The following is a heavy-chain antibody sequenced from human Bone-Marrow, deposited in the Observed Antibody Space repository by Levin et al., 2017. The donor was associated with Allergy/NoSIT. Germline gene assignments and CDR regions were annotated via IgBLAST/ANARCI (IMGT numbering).Heavy chain of an antibody. V-gene: IGHV3-13*01. J-gene: IGHJ3*02. CDR2: IGTAGDT. CDR1: GFTFSSYD. Sequence: PGGSLRLSCAASGFTFSSYDMHWVRQATGKGLEWVSAIGTAGDTYYPGSVKGRFTISRENAKNSLYLQMNSLRAGDTAVYYCARAASMVQGVDAFDIWGQGTMVTVSS. CDR3: ARAASMVQGVDAFDI. D-gene: IGHD3-10*01.